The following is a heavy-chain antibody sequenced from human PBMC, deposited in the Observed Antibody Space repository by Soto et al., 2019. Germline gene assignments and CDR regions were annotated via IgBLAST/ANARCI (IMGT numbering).Heavy chain of an antibody. CDR1: GGTFSSYT. V-gene: IGHV1-2*04. CDR3: ARGVPWFDP. CDR2: INPNSGGT. D-gene: IGHD1-1*01. Sequence: ASVKVSCKASGGTFSSYTISWVRQAPGQGLEWMGWINPNSGGTNYAQKFQGWVTMTRDTSISTAYMELSRLRSDDTAVYYCARGVPWFDPWGQGTLVTVSS. J-gene: IGHJ5*02.